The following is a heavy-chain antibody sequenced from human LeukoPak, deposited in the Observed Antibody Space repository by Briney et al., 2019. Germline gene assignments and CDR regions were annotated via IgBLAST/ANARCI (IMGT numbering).Heavy chain of an antibody. V-gene: IGHV4-34*01. D-gene: IGHD2-2*01. CDR2: INHSGST. Sequence: SETLSLTCAVYGGSFSGYYWSWIRQPPGKGLEWIGEINHSGSTNYNPSLKSRVTISVDTSKNQFSLKLSSVTAADTAVYYCARGGRNVVAPAATNRYYYYYYMDVWGKGTTVTVSS. CDR1: GGSFSGYY. J-gene: IGHJ6*03. CDR3: ARGGRNVVAPAATNRYYYYYYMDV.